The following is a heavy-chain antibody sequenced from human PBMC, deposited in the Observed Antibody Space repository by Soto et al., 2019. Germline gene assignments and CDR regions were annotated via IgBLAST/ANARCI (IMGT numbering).Heavy chain of an antibody. D-gene: IGHD3-3*01. CDR3: AKDAAALRFLEWTKFGLFDY. CDR1: GFTFSSYA. CDR2: ISGSGGST. Sequence: GGSLRLSCAASGFTFSSYAMSWVRQAPGKGLEWVSAISGSGGSTYYADSVKGRFTISRDNSKNTLYLQMNSLRAEDTAVYYCAKDAAALRFLEWTKFGLFDYWGQGTLVTVSS. J-gene: IGHJ4*02. V-gene: IGHV3-23*01.